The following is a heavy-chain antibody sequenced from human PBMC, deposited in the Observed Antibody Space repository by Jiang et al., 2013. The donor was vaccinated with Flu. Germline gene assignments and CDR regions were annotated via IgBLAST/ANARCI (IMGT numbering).Heavy chain of an antibody. CDR1: GFSISSFS. Sequence: QLVESGGGLVQPGGSLRLSCAASGFSISSFSMNWVRQAPGKGLEWVSYIRSSGGPIYYADSVKGRFTISRDVAKNSLFLQMNSLRDEDTAVYYCTRDPHALDYWGQGT. CDR2: IRSSGGPI. J-gene: IGHJ4*02. CDR3: TRDPHALDY. V-gene: IGHV3-48*02.